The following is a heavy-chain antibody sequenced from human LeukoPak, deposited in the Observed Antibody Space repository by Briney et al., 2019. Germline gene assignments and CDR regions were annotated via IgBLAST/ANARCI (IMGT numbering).Heavy chain of an antibody. CDR2: ISYDGSNK. V-gene: IGHV3-30*18. J-gene: IGHJ4*02. D-gene: IGHD2-15*01. CDR3: ANSGLNRFEY. Sequence: AGGSLRLSCAASGFTFSSYGMHWVRQAPGKGLEWVAVISYDGSNKYYADSVKGRFTISRDNSKNTLYLQMNSLRADDTAVYYCANSGLNRFEYWGQGALVTVSS. CDR1: GFTFSSYG.